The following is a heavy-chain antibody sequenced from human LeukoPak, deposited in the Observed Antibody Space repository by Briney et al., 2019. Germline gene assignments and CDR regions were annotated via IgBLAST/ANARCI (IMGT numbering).Heavy chain of an antibody. CDR2: ISGPGDHT. D-gene: IGHD3-3*01. CDR3: AKDRITIFGVVMDQ. J-gene: IGHJ4*02. Sequence: GGSLRLSCAASGFTFSSYGMHWVRQAPGKGLEWVSSISGPGDHTYYADSVKGRFTISRDNSENALYLQMNSLRADDTAVYYCAKDRITIFGVVMDQWGQGTLVTVSS. V-gene: IGHV3-23*01. CDR1: GFTFSSYG.